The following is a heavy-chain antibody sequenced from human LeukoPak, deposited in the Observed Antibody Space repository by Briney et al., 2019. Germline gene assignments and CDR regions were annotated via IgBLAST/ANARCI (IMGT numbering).Heavy chain of an antibody. D-gene: IGHD3-22*01. J-gene: IGHJ4*02. CDR2: ISTYNDNT. V-gene: IGHV1-18*01. CDR3: ARAIDYDRSGNPFFGY. Sequence: ASVTVSCTASGYTFISYGISWVRQPPGQGLEWMGWISTYNDNTHYAQNLQGRVTMTKDTSTSTVYMELRSLRSDNTAVYYCARAIDYDRSGNPFFGYWGQGTLVTVSS. CDR1: GYTFISYG.